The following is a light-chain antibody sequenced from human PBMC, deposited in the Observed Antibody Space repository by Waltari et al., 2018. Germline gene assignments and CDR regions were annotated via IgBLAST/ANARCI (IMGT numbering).Light chain of an antibody. Sequence: QSALTQPASVSGSPGQSITISCTGTSSDVGRYVTVSWSQQHPGKAPKLMIYEVNKRPSGVSDRFSGSKSGSTAFLTISGLQAEDEAHYYCCSYAGSSVFKVLFGGGTKLTVL. CDR3: CSYAGSSVFKVL. J-gene: IGLJ2*01. CDR1: SSDVGRYVT. V-gene: IGLV2-23*02. CDR2: EVN.